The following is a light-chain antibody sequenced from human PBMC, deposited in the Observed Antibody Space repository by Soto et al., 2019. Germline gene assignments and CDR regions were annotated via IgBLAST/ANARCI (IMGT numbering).Light chain of an antibody. CDR3: MQRIQLPET. CDR1: QSLLRSDGKSS. J-gene: IGKJ2*01. V-gene: IGKV2D-29*02. Sequence: DIVMTQTPLSLSVSPGQPASISCKSSQSLLRSDGKSSLYWYLQKPGQSPQLLIYGASTRLSGVPDRVSGSGSGTDFTLKISRVEAEDVWVYYCMQRIQLPETFGQGTKLEIK. CDR2: GAS.